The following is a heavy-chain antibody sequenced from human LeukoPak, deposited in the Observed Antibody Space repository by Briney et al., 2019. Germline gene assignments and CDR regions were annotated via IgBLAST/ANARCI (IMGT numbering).Heavy chain of an antibody. CDR3: AGAYGSGSYYLNWYFDL. V-gene: IGHV3-48*04. CDR1: GFTFSSYS. D-gene: IGHD3-10*01. Sequence: QTGGSLRLSCAASGFTFSSYSMNWVRQAPGKGLEWVSYISSSSSTIYYADSVKGRFTIFRDNAKNSLYLQMNSLRAEDTAVYYCAGAYGSGSYYLNWYFDLWGRDTLVTVSS. CDR2: ISSSSSTI. J-gene: IGHJ2*01.